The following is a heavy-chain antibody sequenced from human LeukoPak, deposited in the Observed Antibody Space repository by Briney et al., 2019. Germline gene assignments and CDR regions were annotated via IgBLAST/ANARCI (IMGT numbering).Heavy chain of an antibody. Sequence: GESLKISWKGSGYNLNNYWIGRVRQMPGKGVGGVGIIYPYDSDTNYSPSFEGQVTVSVDKSIRTAYLQWSSLKASDAAMYYCARQGDYYGSGSQYSYYGMDVWGQGTTVTVSS. V-gene: IGHV5-51*01. J-gene: IGHJ6*02. CDR1: GYNLNNYW. CDR3: ARQGDYYGSGSQYSYYGMDV. CDR2: IYPYDSDT. D-gene: IGHD3-10*01.